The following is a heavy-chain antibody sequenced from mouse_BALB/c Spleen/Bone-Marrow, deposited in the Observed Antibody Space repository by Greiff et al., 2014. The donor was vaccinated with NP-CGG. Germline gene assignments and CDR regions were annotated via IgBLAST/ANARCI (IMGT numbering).Heavy chain of an antibody. V-gene: IGHV1-26*01. J-gene: IGHJ3*01. CDR2: INPNNGDT. CDR3: TRRSTMTTFAY. Sequence: EVQVVESGPELVKPGASVKMSCKASGYTFTDYYMKWVRQSHGKSLEWIGDINPNNGDTFYNQKFRGKATLTVDKSSSTAYMQLNSLTSEDSAVCYCTRRSTMTTFAYWGQGTLVTVSA. CDR1: GYTFTDYY. D-gene: IGHD2-4*01.